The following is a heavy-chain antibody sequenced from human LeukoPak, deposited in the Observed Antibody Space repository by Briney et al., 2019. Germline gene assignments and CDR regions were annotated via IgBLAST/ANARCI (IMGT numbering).Heavy chain of an antibody. D-gene: IGHD4-23*01. Sequence: KPSETLSLTCTVSGGSISSGGYYWSWIRQHPGKGLEWIGYIYYSGSTYYNPSLKSRVTISVDTSKNQFSLKLSSVTAADTAVYYCAWDTVANEVDYWGQGTLVTVSS. CDR3: AWDTVANEVDY. V-gene: IGHV4-31*03. CDR2: IYYSGST. J-gene: IGHJ4*02. CDR1: GGSISSGGYY.